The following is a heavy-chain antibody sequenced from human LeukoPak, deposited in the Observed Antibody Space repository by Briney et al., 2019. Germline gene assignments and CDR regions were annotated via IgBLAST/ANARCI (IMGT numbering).Heavy chain of an antibody. J-gene: IGHJ4*02. Sequence: SETLSLTCTVSGGSISSYYWSWIRQPPGKCLEWIGYIYYSGSTNYNPSLKSRVTISVDTSKNRFSLKLSSVTAADTAVYYCARRSRWELLHFDDWGQGTPVTVSS. CDR2: IYYSGST. CDR3: ARRSRWELLHFDD. V-gene: IGHV4-59*01. D-gene: IGHD1-26*01. CDR1: GGSISSYY.